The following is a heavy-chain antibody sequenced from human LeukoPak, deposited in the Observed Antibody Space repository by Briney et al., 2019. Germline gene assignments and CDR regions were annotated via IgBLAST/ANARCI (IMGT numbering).Heavy chain of an antibody. V-gene: IGHV4-61*02. CDR1: GGSISSGDYY. D-gene: IGHD6-6*01. CDR2: IYTSGST. Sequence: PSETLSLTCTVSGGSISSGDYYWSWIRQPAGKGLEWIGRIYTSGSTNYNPSLKSRVTMSVDTSKNQFSLKLSSVTAADTAVYYCARDSSSPHFDYWGQGALVTVSS. J-gene: IGHJ4*02. CDR3: ARDSSSPHFDY.